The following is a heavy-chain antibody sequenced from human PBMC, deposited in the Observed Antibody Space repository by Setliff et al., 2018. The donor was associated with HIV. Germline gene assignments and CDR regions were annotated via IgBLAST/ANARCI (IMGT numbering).Heavy chain of an antibody. CDR2: INVGNGNT. D-gene: IGHD4-4*01. CDR1: GYTFTNHA. J-gene: IGHJ4*02. Sequence: ASVKVSCKASGYTFTNHAIHWLRQAPGQGLEWMGWINVGNGNTKYSQKFQGRVTITRDTSASTAYMELSSLRSEDTAVFYCARDYDYNNYPKYYFDYWGQGTLVTVSS. V-gene: IGHV1-3*01. CDR3: ARDYDYNNYPKYYFDY.